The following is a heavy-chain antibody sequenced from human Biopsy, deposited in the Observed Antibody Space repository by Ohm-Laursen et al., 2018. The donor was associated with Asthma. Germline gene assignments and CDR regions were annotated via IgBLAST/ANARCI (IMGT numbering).Heavy chain of an antibody. Sequence: SLRLSCAASGFTFGSYGLHWVRQAPGKGLEWVADIWFDGSNKHYADSVKGRFTISRDNSKNTLYLQMNSVRAEDTALYYCGRERSYMVDYWGQGTLVIVSS. D-gene: IGHD3-10*01. V-gene: IGHV3-33*01. J-gene: IGHJ4*02. CDR3: GRERSYMVDY. CDR1: GFTFGSYG. CDR2: IWFDGSNK.